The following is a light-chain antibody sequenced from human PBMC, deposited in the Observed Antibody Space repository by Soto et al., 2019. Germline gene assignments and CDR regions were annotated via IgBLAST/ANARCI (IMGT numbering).Light chain of an antibody. Sequence: DIQMTQSPSTLSASVGDRVTITCRASQSISSWLAWYQQKPGKAPKLLIYDASSLESGVPSRFSGSGSGTEFTLTISSLQPDDFTTFYSQQYKDYTWTFGQGTKVDIK. CDR3: QQYKDYTWT. CDR2: DAS. CDR1: QSISSW. J-gene: IGKJ1*01. V-gene: IGKV1-5*01.